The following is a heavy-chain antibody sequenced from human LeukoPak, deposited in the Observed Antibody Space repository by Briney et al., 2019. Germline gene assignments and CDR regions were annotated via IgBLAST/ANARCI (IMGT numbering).Heavy chain of an antibody. CDR1: GSTFSSYA. D-gene: IGHD1-14*01. CDR3: AKGTGKYYYYGMNV. Sequence: PGGSLRLSCAAPGSTFSSYAMHWVRQAPGKGLEWVSAITGSDGSTYYAGSVKGRFTISRDNSKNTLYLQMNSLRAEDTAVYYCAKGTGKYYYYGMNVWGQGTTVTVSS. V-gene: IGHV3-23*01. CDR2: ITGSDGST. J-gene: IGHJ6*02.